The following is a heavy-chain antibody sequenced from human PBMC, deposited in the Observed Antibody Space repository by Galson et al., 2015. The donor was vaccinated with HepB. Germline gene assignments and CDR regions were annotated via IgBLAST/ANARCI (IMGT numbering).Heavy chain of an antibody. CDR3: ARDRYDILTGYYSKGDDY. CDR2: IIPILGIA. Sequence: SVKVSCKASGGTFSSYTISWVRQAPGQGLEWMGRIIPILGIANYAQKFQGRVTITADKSTSTAYMELSSLRSEDTAVYYCARDRYDILTGYYSKGDDYWGQGTLVTVSS. CDR1: GGTFSSYT. V-gene: IGHV1-69*04. J-gene: IGHJ4*02. D-gene: IGHD3-9*01.